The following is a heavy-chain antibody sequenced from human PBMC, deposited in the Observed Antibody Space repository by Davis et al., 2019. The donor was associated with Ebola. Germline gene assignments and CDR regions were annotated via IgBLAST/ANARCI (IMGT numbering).Heavy chain of an antibody. V-gene: IGHV3-21*05. CDR1: GFTFSSYA. Sequence: GESLKLSCAASGFTFSSYAMSWVRQAPGKGLEWVSYISSSSSYTNYADSARGRFTISRDNAKNSLYLQMNSLRAEDTAVYYCAGGYSYDLYYYGMDVWGQGTTVTVSS. CDR3: AGGYSYDLYYYGMDV. J-gene: IGHJ6*02. CDR2: ISSSSSYT. D-gene: IGHD5-18*01.